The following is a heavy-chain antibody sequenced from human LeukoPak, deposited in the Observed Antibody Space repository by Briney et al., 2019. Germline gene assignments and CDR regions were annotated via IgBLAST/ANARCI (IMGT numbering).Heavy chain of an antibody. CDR2: INHSGST. D-gene: IGHD3-3*01. V-gene: IGHV4-34*01. Sequence: PSETLSLTCAVYGGSFSGYYWSWIRQPPGKGLEWIGEINHSGSTNYNPSLKSRVTISVDTSKNQFSPKLSSVTAADTAVYYCARGPNFWSGYYYYWGQGTLVTVSS. CDR3: ARGPNFWSGYYYY. CDR1: GGSFSGYY. J-gene: IGHJ4*02.